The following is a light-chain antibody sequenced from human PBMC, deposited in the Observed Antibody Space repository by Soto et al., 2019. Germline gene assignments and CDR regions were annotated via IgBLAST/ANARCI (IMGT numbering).Light chain of an antibody. V-gene: IGKV1-39*01. Sequence: DIQMTQSPSSLSASVGDRVTITCRASQSISGYLNWYQQKPGKDHKLLIYAASSLQSGVPSRFSGSGSGTDFTLTISSLQPEDFATYYCQQSYSTPSITFGQGTRLEIK. CDR2: AAS. J-gene: IGKJ5*01. CDR3: QQSYSTPSIT. CDR1: QSISGY.